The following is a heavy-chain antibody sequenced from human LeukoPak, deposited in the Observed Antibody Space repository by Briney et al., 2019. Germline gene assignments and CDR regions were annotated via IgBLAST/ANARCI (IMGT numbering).Heavy chain of an antibody. V-gene: IGHV3-48*01. CDR1: GFTFSSYS. Sequence: GGSLRLSCAASGFTFSSYSMNWVRQAPGKGLEWVSYISSSSTIYYADSVKGRFTISRDNAKNSLYLQMNSLRAEDTAVYYCARDLYSSGSGSYFDYWGQGTLVTVSS. CDR3: ARDLYSSGSGSYFDY. D-gene: IGHD3-10*01. J-gene: IGHJ4*02. CDR2: ISSSSTI.